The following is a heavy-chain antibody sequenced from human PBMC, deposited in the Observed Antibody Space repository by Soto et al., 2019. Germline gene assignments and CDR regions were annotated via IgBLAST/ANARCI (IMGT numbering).Heavy chain of an antibody. CDR3: AKGGDSSSWKNWFDL. J-gene: IGHJ5*02. Sequence: EVQLLESGGGLVQPGGSLRLSCAASGFTFSNYAMTWVRQAPGKGLEWVSGISGSGSSIYYADSVKGRFTISRDNSKNTLYLQMNSLRAEDTAVYYCAKGGDSSSWKNWFDLWGQGTLVTVSS. V-gene: IGHV3-23*01. D-gene: IGHD6-13*01. CDR2: ISGSGSSI. CDR1: GFTFSNYA.